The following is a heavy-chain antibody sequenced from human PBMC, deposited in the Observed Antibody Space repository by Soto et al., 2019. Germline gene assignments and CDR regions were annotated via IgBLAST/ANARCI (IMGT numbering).Heavy chain of an antibody. V-gene: IGHV3-23*01. Sequence: GGSLRLSCAASGFTFSSYAMSWVRQAPGKGLEWVSAISGSGGSTYYADSVKGRFTISRDNSKNTLYLQMNSLRAEDTSVYYCAKSTVLPRYCSSTSCYVWGYWGQGTLVTVSS. D-gene: IGHD2-2*01. CDR3: AKSTVLPRYCSSTSCYVWGY. CDR2: ISGSGGST. J-gene: IGHJ4*02. CDR1: GFTFSSYA.